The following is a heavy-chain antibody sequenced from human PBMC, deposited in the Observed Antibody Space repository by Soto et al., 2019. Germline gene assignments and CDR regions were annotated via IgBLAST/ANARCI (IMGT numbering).Heavy chain of an antibody. J-gene: IGHJ4*02. Sequence: GDSLKISCKVFGYSFTWFWIGWVRQMPGKGLEWVASIYPHDSDIRYNPSFQGQVTISADRSTTTAYLQWSSLKASDTAIYYCARQHPLDSRVWYDWGQGTLVTVSS. CDR1: GYSFTWFW. CDR2: IYPHDSDI. V-gene: IGHV5-51*01. D-gene: IGHD6-19*01. CDR3: ARQHPLDSRVWYD.